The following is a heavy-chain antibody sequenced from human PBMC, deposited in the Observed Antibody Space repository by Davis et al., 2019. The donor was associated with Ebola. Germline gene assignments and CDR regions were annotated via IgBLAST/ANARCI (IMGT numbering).Heavy chain of an antibody. J-gene: IGHJ6*02. Sequence: ASVKVSCKASGYTFTSYGISWVRQAPGQGLEWMGWISAYNGNTNYAQKLQGRVTMTTDTSTSTAYMELRSLRSDDTAVYYCARDTRFLTVTTPRGMDVWGQGTTVTVPS. CDR3: ARDTRFLTVTTPRGMDV. CDR1: GYTFTSYG. CDR2: ISAYNGNT. V-gene: IGHV1-18*01. D-gene: IGHD4-17*01.